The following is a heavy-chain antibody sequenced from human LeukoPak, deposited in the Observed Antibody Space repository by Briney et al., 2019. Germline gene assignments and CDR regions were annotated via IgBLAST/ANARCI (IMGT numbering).Heavy chain of an antibody. V-gene: IGHV1-2*02. J-gene: IGHJ4*02. CDR1: GYTFTGYY. Sequence: GASVKVSCKASGYTFTGYYMHWVRQAPGQGLEWMGWINPNSGGTNYAQKFQGRVTMTRDTSISTAYMELSRLRSDDTAVYYCARNEAPDPWLPKVYYFDYWGQGTLVTVSS. D-gene: IGHD6-19*01. CDR3: ARNEAPDPWLPKVYYFDY. CDR2: INPNSGGT.